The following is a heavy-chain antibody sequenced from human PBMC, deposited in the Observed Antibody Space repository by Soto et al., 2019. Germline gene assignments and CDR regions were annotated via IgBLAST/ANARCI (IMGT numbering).Heavy chain of an antibody. CDR2: IYYSGST. D-gene: IGHD2-8*02. CDR3: ARATSFSGHHGY. V-gene: IGHV4-31*03. Sequence: QLQLQESGPGLVKPSQTLSLACTVSGGSFSSGGYYCSWIRQLPGKGLEWIGYIYYSGSTYYNPSLTSRFTISLDTSKNQFSLKLSSVTAADTAVYYCARATSFSGHHGYWGQGTLVTVSS. J-gene: IGHJ4*02. CDR1: GGSFSSGGYY.